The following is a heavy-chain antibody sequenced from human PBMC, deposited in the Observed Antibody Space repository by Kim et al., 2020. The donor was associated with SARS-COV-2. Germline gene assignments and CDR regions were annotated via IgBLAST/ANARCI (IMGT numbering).Heavy chain of an antibody. CDR2: IIPIFGTA. V-gene: IGHV1-69*13. CDR1: GGTFSSYA. Sequence: SVKVSCKASGGTFSSYAISWVRQAPGQGLEWMGGIIPIFGTANYAQKFQGRVTITADESTSTAYMELSSLRSEDTAVYYCARDKRRCSSTSCYPTRANPGARNYYYYGMDVWGQGTTVTVSS. CDR3: ARDKRRCSSTSCYPTRANPGARNYYYYGMDV. J-gene: IGHJ6*02. D-gene: IGHD2-2*01.